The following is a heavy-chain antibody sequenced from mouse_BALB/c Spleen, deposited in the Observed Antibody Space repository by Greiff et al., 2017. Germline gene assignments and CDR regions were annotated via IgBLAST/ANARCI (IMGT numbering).Heavy chain of an antibody. J-gene: IGHJ4*01. CDR3: ARGYDGYYGSAMDY. D-gene: IGHD2-3*01. V-gene: IGHV5-4*02. CDR2: ISDGGSYT. CDR1: GFTFSDYY. Sequence: EVKLVESGGGLVKPGGSLKLSCAASGFTFSDYYMYWVRQTPEKRLEWVATISDGGSYTYYPDSVKGRFTISRDNAKNNLYLQMSSLKSEDTAMYYCARGYDGYYGSAMDYWGQGTSVTVSS.